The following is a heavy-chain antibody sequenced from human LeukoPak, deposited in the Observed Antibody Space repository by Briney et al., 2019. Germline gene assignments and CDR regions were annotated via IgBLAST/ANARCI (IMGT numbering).Heavy chain of an antibody. CDR1: GYTFTSNH. Sequence: GASVKISCKASGYTFTSNHIHWVRQAPGQGLEWMGVINPSGDSTSYAPKFQGRVTVTRDTSTSTVYMELSSLRSEDTGIYYCAKIAARDTGEEYWGQGTPVTVSS. CDR3: AKIAARDTGEEY. CDR2: INPSGDST. V-gene: IGHV1-46*01. J-gene: IGHJ4*02. D-gene: IGHD6-6*01.